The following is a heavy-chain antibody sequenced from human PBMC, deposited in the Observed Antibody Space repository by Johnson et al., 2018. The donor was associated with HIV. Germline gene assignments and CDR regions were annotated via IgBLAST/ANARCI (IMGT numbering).Heavy chain of an antibody. CDR3: ARGKGAAVGLDAFDI. D-gene: IGHD6-13*01. CDR1: GFTFSYYG. CDR2: INWSGGST. J-gene: IGHJ3*02. Sequence: EVQLVESGGGVVQPGRSLRLSCAASGFTFSYYGMHWVRQAPGKGLEWVSGINWSGGSTGYADSMKGRFTISRDNARNSLYLQMNSLRAEDTALYFCARGKGAAVGLDAFDIWGQGIRVTVSS. V-gene: IGHV3-20*04.